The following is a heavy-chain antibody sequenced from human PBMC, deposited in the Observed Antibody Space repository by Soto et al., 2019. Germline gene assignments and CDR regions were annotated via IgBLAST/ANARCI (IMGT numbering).Heavy chain of an antibody. Sequence: QVQLVQSGAEVKKPGSSVKVSCKASGGTFSSYAIIWVRQAPGQGLEWMGGIIPIFGTANYAQKFQGRVTITADESTSTAYMELSSLRSEDTAVYYCARDKVGYYDSSGYYRVSVPPDYYYGMDVWGQGTTVTVSS. CDR1: GGTFSSYA. CDR3: ARDKVGYYDSSGYYRVSVPPDYYYGMDV. V-gene: IGHV1-69*01. D-gene: IGHD3-22*01. J-gene: IGHJ6*02. CDR2: IIPIFGTA.